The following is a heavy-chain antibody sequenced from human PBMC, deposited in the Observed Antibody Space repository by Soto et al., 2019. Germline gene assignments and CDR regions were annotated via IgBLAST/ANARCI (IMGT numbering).Heavy chain of an antibody. J-gene: IGHJ6*02. Sequence: QVQLVQSGAEVKKPGASVKVSCKASGYTFTGYYMHWVRQAPGQGLEWMGWINPNSGGTNYAQKLQGWVTITRDTSISTAYMELSRLRSDDTAVYYCALAMLSDMDVWGQGTTVTVSS. V-gene: IGHV1-2*04. CDR1: GYTFTGYY. CDR2: INPNSGGT. D-gene: IGHD3-10*02. CDR3: ALAMLSDMDV.